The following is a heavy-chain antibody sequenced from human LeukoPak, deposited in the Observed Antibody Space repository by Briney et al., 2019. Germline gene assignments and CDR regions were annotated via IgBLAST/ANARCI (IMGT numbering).Heavy chain of an antibody. J-gene: IGHJ4*02. Sequence: SETLSLTCTVSGGSISSSSYDWGWIRQPPGRGLGWIGSIYYSGSTYYNPSLKSRVTISVDTSKNQFSLKLSSVPAADTAVYYCARGGLIAVAATFDYRGQGTLVTVSS. D-gene: IGHD6-19*01. CDR2: IYYSGST. V-gene: IGHV4-39*01. CDR3: ARGGLIAVAATFDY. CDR1: GGSISSSSYD.